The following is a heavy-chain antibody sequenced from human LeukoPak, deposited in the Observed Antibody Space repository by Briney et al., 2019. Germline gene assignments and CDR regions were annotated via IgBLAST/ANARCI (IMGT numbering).Heavy chain of an antibody. J-gene: IGHJ4*02. CDR2: INPSGGST. Sequence: ASVKVSCKASGYTFTSYYMHWVRQAPGQGLEWMGIINPSGGSTSYAQKFQGRVTMTRDTSITTAYMELSSLRSDDTAVYYCARDTAYKDYWGQGTLVTVSS. D-gene: IGHD5-24*01. CDR3: ARDTAYKDY. CDR1: GYTFTSYY. V-gene: IGHV1-46*01.